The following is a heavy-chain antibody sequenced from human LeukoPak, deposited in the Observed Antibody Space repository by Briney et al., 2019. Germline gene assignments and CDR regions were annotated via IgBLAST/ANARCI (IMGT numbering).Heavy chain of an antibody. Sequence: ASVKVSCKASGYTFTSYDINWVRQATGQGLEWLGWMNPSSGNTGYAQKFQGRVTMTRDTSISTAYMELSSLRSEDTAVYYCARVAYYYDSAGLYLNYFYGMDVWGQVTTVTVSS. CDR3: ARVAYYYDSAGLYLNYFYGMDV. J-gene: IGHJ6*02. CDR2: MNPSSGNT. V-gene: IGHV1-8*01. CDR1: GYTFTSYD. D-gene: IGHD3-22*01.